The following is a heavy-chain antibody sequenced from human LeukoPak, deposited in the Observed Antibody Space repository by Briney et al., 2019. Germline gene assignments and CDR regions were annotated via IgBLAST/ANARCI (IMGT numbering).Heavy chain of an antibody. CDR3: ARSGRGAAAGDRYYYYGMDV. CDR1: GFTFSDYY. Sequence: GGSLRLSCAASGFTFSDYYMSWIRQAPGKGLEWVSYISSSGSTKYYADSVKGRFTISRDNAKNSLYLKMNSLRAEDTAVYYCARSGRGAAAGDRYYYYGMDVWGQGTTVTVSS. V-gene: IGHV3-11*04. CDR2: ISSSGSTK. J-gene: IGHJ6*02. D-gene: IGHD6-13*01.